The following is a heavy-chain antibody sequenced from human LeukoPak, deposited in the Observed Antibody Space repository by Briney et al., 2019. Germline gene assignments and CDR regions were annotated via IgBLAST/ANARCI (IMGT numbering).Heavy chain of an antibody. D-gene: IGHD3-22*01. CDR3: VREVLSMIEVGYFDS. V-gene: IGHV4-59*02. J-gene: IGHJ4*02. CDR2: INYSGYS. CDR1: GGSVISYY. Sequence: PSETLSLTCTVSGGSVISYYWNWIRQHPGKGLEWIGHINYSGYSNYNPFLRSRVTMSVDTSRNRFSLKLTSVSAADTAVYYCVREVLSMIEVGYFDSWGQGTLVTVSS.